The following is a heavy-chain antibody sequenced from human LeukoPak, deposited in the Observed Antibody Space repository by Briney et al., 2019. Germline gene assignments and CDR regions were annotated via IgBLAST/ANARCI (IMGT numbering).Heavy chain of an antibody. Sequence: GASVTVSCKASGYTFTSYDINWVRQAAGQGLEWMGWMNPNSGNTDYAQKFQGRVTMTRNTSISTAYMELSSLRSEDTAVYYCARGARRVGGVFDYWGQGTLVTVSS. J-gene: IGHJ4*02. D-gene: IGHD3-16*01. CDR1: GYTFTSYD. CDR2: MNPNSGNT. CDR3: ARGARRVGGVFDY. V-gene: IGHV1-8*01.